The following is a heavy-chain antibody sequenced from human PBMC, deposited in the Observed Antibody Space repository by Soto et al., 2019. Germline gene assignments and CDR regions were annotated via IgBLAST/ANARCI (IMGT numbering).Heavy chain of an antibody. CDR2: ITGGATNT. Sequence: EVQVLESGGGLVQPGGSLRLSCEASGFTFSSYPMSWVRQAPGKGLEWISGITGGATNTYYADSVKGRITISRDNSKNTLYLQLNSLRAEDTAVYYCAKEAARPGPCDSWGQGTLVTVSS. CDR1: GFTFSSYP. D-gene: IGHD6-6*01. V-gene: IGHV3-23*01. J-gene: IGHJ4*02. CDR3: AKEAARPGPCDS.